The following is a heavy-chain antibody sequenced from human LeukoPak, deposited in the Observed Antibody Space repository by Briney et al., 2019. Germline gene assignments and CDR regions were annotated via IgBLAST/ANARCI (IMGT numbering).Heavy chain of an antibody. J-gene: IGHJ4*02. D-gene: IGHD6-19*01. V-gene: IGHV1-24*01. CDR3: ATSFYSSGWVPDY. Sequence: ASVKVSCKASGYTFTSYGISWVRQAPGQGLEWMGGFDPEDGETIYAQKFQGRVTMTEDTSTDTAYMELSSLRSEDTAVYYCATSFYSSGWVPDYWGQGTLVTVSS. CDR2: FDPEDGET. CDR1: GYTFTSYG.